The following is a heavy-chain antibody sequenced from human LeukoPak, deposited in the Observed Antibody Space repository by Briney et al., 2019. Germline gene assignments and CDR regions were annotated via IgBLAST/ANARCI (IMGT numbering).Heavy chain of an antibody. D-gene: IGHD3-22*01. Sequence: PSETLSLTCTVSGGSISSSSYYWGWIRQPPGKGLEWIGGIYYSGSTYYNPSLKSRVTISVDTSKNQFSLKLSSVTAADTAVYYCARFHVVVINFDYWGQGTLVTVSS. J-gene: IGHJ4*02. V-gene: IGHV4-39*01. CDR2: IYYSGST. CDR3: ARFHVVVINFDY. CDR1: GGSISSSSYY.